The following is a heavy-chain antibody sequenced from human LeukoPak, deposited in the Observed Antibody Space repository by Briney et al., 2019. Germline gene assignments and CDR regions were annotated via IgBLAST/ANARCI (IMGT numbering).Heavy chain of an antibody. J-gene: IGHJ6*03. CDR3: ARSPPGLIYMDV. V-gene: IGHV1-69*13. D-gene: IGHD2-8*01. CDR2: FIPIFGSA. CDR1: GGTFSSYA. Sequence: SVKVSCKASGGTFSSYAISWVRQPPGQGFEWMGGFIPIFGSAHYAQKFQGRVMITADEFTTTGYMELSSLRSEDTAVYYCARSPPGLIYMDVWGMGTTVFVSS.